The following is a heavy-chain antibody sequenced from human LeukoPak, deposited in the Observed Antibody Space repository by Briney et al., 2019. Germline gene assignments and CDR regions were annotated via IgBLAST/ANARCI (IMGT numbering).Heavy chain of an antibody. J-gene: IGHJ4*02. V-gene: IGHV3-48*03. CDR1: GFTFSSYE. CDR3: ARNVYNFDY. CDR2: ISSSGSTI. Sequence: GGSLRLSCAASGFTFSSYEMNWVRQAPGKGLEWVSYISSSGSTIYYADSVQGRFTISSDNAQNSLYLQMSSLRAEDTAVYYCARNVYNFDYWGQGTLVTVSS. D-gene: IGHD3-10*02.